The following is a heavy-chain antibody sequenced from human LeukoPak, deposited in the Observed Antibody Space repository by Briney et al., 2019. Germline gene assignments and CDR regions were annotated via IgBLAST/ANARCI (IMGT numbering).Heavy chain of an antibody. J-gene: IGHJ6*02. D-gene: IGHD3-10*01. CDR2: INPASGDA. CDR1: GYTFSDYY. Sequence: ASVKVSCKASGYTFSDYYVHWVRQAPGQGLDWMGWINPASGDADYAQSFQGRITMTRDMSFSSAYMDLRWLRSADAAVYYCARGPSVYFHGLDVWGQGTTVTVPS. CDR3: ARGPSVYFHGLDV. V-gene: IGHV1-2*02.